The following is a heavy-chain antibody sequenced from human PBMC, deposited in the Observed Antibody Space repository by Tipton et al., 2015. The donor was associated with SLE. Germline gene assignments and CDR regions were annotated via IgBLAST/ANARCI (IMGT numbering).Heavy chain of an antibody. J-gene: IGHJ4*02. V-gene: IGHV4-39*02. D-gene: IGHD3-16*01. CDR1: GGSITSNNYY. CDR2: INYSGTT. Sequence: TLSLTCTVSGGSITSNNYYWSWIRQPAGKGLEWIGNINYSGTTYYNPSLKTRVTTSVDTSKIHFSLRLTSVTAADTAVYFCARAIGANYFNFWGQGSLVTVSS. CDR3: ARAIGANYFNF.